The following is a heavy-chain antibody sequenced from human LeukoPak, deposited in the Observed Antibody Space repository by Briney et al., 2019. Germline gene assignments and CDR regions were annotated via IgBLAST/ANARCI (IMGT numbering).Heavy chain of an antibody. CDR2: MNPNSGNT. D-gene: IGHD6-13*01. Sequence: ASVKVSCKASGYTFTSYDINWVRQATGQGLEWMGWMNPNSGNTGYAQKFQGRVTITTDESTSTAYMELSSLRSEDTAVYYCARPIAAAGKGGRGAFDIWGQGTMVTVSS. CDR1: GYTFTSYD. CDR3: ARPIAAAGKGGRGAFDI. V-gene: IGHV1-8*01. J-gene: IGHJ3*02.